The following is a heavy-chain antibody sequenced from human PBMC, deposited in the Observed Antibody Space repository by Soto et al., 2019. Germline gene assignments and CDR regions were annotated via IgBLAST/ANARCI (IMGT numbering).Heavy chain of an antibody. D-gene: IGHD6-19*01. CDR1: GGTFSSYA. Sequence: SVKVSCKASGGTFSSYAISWVRQAPGQGLEWMGGIIPIFGTANYAQKFQGRVTITADESTGTAYMELSSLRSEDTAVYYCATASHRGWYTDYWGQGTLVTVSS. CDR2: IIPIFGTA. V-gene: IGHV1-69*13. J-gene: IGHJ4*02. CDR3: ATASHRGWYTDY.